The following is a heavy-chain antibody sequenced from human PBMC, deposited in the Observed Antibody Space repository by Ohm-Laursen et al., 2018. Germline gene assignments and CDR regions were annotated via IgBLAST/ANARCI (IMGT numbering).Heavy chain of an antibody. CDR1: GSTFSIYW. Sequence: SLTLSCTASGSTFSIYWLHWVRQAPGKGLVWVSSINSDGSSTSYADSVKGRFTISRDNAKNTLYLQMSTLTAEDTAVYYCARDTYSNYIFDYWGQGTLVTVSS. CDR2: INSDGSST. D-gene: IGHD4-11*01. J-gene: IGHJ4*02. V-gene: IGHV3-74*01. CDR3: ARDTYSNYIFDY.